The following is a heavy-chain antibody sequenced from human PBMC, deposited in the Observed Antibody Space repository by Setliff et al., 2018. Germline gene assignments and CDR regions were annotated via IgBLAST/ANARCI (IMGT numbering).Heavy chain of an antibody. CDR1: GFTFTTFY. CDR2: INPNGDRT. CDR3: ARSTSWFSTSY. J-gene: IGHJ4*02. Sequence: ASVKVSCKTSGFTFTTFYIHWVRQAPGQGLEWMMMINPNGDRTTYAQKFQGRVTMTRDTSTSTVYMELSSLRSEDTAVYYCARSTSWFSTSYWGQGTPVTVSS. D-gene: IGHD2-2*01. V-gene: IGHV1-46*03.